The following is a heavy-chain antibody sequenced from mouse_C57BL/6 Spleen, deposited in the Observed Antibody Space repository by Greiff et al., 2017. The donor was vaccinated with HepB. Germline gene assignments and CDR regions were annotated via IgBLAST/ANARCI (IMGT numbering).Heavy chain of an antibody. CDR1: GYTFTDYY. CDR3: ARGGNYGDWFAY. J-gene: IGHJ3*01. V-gene: IGHV1-19*01. CDR2: INPYNGGT. D-gene: IGHD2-1*01. Sequence: EVKLQESGPVLVKPGASVKMSCKASGYTFTDYYMNWVKQSHGKSLEWIGVINPYNGGTSYNQKFKGKATLTVDKSSSTAYMELNSLTSEDSAVCYCARGGNYGDWFAYWGQGTLVTVSA.